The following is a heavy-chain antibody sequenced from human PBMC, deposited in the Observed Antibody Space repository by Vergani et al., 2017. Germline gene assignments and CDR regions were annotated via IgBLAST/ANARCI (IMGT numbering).Heavy chain of an antibody. V-gene: IGHV1-69-2*01. CDR2: VDPEDGET. J-gene: IGHJ6*02. CDR3: ATPQTVTTGGMEV. Sequence: EVQLVQSGAEVKKPGATMKISCKVSGYTFTDHYMHWVIQAPGKGLGWMGLVDPEDGETIYADKFKGRVTIAADTSTDTAHLELSSVRSEDTAVYYCATPQTVTTGGMEVWGQGTTVIVSS. D-gene: IGHD4-17*01. CDR1: GYTFTDHY.